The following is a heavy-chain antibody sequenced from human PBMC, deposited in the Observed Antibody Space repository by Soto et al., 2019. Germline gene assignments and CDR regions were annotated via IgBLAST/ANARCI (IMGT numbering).Heavy chain of an antibody. D-gene: IGHD2-21*01. CDR3: ASVVVPDTCCAFDI. CDR1: GGSISSYH. CDR2: VYKSGSI. J-gene: IGHJ3*02. V-gene: IGHV4-59*01. Sequence: QVRLQESGPGLVKPSETLSLTCTVSGGSISSYHWSWIRQPPGKRLEWIEYVYKSGSINYNPSLNSRVTILADTSKSQVSLNLNSVTAADTAVYYCASVVVPDTCCAFDIWGQGTMVTVSS.